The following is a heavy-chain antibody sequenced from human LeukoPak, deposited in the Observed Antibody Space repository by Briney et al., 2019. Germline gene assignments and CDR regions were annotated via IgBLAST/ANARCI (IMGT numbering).Heavy chain of an antibody. J-gene: IGHJ3*02. CDR1: GFTFSSYA. CDR3: AKSQFGGVFDGFDI. CDR2: ISGGGAST. D-gene: IGHD3-16*01. V-gene: IGHV3-23*01. Sequence: PGGSLRLSCEASGFTFSSYAMSWVRQAPGKGLEWVSAISGGGASTYYADSVKGRFTISRDNSKNTLYVQMNSLRAEDTAVYYCAKSQFGGVFDGFDIWGQGTMVTVSS.